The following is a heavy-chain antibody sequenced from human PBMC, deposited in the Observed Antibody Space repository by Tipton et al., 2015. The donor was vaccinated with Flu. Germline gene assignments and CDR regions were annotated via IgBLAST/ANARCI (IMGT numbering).Heavy chain of an antibody. Sequence: QSGAEVKKPGASVKVSCKASGYTLTTYNMHWVRQAPGQGLEWMGIIYPSGGGTRYAQNLQGRVTMTRDRPTSTVYMELSSLRSEDTAVYYCARDRGSGSYTFDIWGQGTMVTVSS. D-gene: IGHD3-10*01. CDR2: IYPSGGGT. CDR3: ARDRGSGSYTFDI. J-gene: IGHJ3*02. CDR1: GYTLTTYN. V-gene: IGHV1-46*04.